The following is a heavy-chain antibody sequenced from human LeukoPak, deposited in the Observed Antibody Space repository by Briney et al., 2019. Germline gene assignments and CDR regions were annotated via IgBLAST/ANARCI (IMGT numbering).Heavy chain of an antibody. D-gene: IGHD3-10*01. CDR1: GGTFSSYA. Sequence: SVKVSCKASGGTFSSYAISWVRQAPGQGLEWMGGIIPIFGTANYAQKFQGRVTITADKSTSTAYMELSSPRSEDTAVYYCARDPTYYYGSGSYFTGDYWGQGTLVTVSS. J-gene: IGHJ4*02. CDR3: ARDPTYYYGSGSYFTGDY. V-gene: IGHV1-69*06. CDR2: IIPIFGTA.